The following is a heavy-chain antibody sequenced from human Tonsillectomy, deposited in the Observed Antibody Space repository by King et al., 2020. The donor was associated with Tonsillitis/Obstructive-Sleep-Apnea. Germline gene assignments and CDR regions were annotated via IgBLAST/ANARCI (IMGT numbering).Heavy chain of an antibody. CDR1: GYTFTSYG. CDR3: ARVSYDRRGYYDVFAY. J-gene: IGHJ4*02. V-gene: IGHV1-18*01. CDR2: ISAYNGDT. Sequence: VQLVESGAEVKKSGASVKVSCKASGYTFTSYGISWVRQAPGQGLEWMGWISAYNGDTNYAQKLQGRVTMTTDISTSTAYMELRSLRSDDTALYCCARVSYDRRGYYDVFAYGGQGTLVTVSS. D-gene: IGHD3-22*01.